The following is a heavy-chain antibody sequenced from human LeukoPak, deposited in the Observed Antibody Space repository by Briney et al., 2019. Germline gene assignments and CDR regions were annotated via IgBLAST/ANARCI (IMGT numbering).Heavy chain of an antibody. J-gene: IGHJ5*02. CDR1: GGTFSSYA. D-gene: IGHD2-15*01. CDR3: AREENCSGGSCYYNWFDP. Sequence: SVKVSCKASGGTFSSYAISWVRQAPGQGLEWMGRIIPILGIANYAQKFQGRVTITEDKSTSTAYMELSSLRSEDTAVYYCAREENCSGGSCYYNWFDPWGQGTLVTVSS. V-gene: IGHV1-69*04. CDR2: IIPILGIA.